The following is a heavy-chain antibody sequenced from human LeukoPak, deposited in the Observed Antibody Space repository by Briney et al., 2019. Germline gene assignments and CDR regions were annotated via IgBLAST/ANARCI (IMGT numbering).Heavy chain of an antibody. CDR1: GGSISSYY. Sequence: SETLSLTCTVSGGSISSYYWSWIRQPPGKGLEWIGYIYYSGSTNYNPSLKSRVTISVDTSKNQFSLKLSSVTAADTAVYYCARPLTTVTTGHAFDIWGQGTMVTVSS. CDR2: IYYSGST. V-gene: IGHV4-59*12. CDR3: ARPLTTVTTGHAFDI. J-gene: IGHJ3*02. D-gene: IGHD4-17*01.